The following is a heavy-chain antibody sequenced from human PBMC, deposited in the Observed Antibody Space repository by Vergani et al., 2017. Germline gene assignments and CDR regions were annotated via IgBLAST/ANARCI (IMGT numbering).Heavy chain of an antibody. D-gene: IGHD3-22*01. CDR2: ISGSGGST. CDR1: GFTFSSYA. Sequence: EVQLLESGGGLVQPGGSLRLSCAASGFTFSSYAMSWVRQAPGKGLEWVSAISGSGGSTYYADSVKGRFTISRDNSKNTLYLQMNSLRAEDTAVYYCARDPNSSGYYFVYWGQGTLVTVSS. CDR3: ARDPNSSGYYFVY. V-gene: IGHV3-23*01. J-gene: IGHJ4*02.